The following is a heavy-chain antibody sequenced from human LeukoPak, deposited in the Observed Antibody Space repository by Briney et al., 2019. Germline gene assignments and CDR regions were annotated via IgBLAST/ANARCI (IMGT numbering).Heavy chain of an antibody. J-gene: IGHJ4*02. D-gene: IGHD3-3*01. CDR2: ISGSGGST. Sequence: GGSLRLSCAASGFTFSSYAMSWVRQAPGKGLEWVSAISGSGGSTYYADSVKGRFTISRDNSKNTLYLQMNSLRAEDTAVYYCAKGRRYDFWSGQFSNDYWGQGTLVTVSS. CDR1: GFTFSSYA. V-gene: IGHV3-23*01. CDR3: AKGRRYDFWSGQFSNDY.